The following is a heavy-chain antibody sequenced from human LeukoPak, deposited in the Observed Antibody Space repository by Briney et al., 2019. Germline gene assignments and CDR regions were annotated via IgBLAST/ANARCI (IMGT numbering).Heavy chain of an antibody. CDR1: GFTFSSYS. D-gene: IGHD3-9*01. CDR2: ISSSSSYI. J-gene: IGHJ3*02. Sequence: PGGSLRLSCAASGFTFSSYSMNWVRQAPGKGLEWVSSISSSSSYIYYADSVKGRFTISRDNAKNSLYLQMNSLRAEDTAVYYCARDLRYFDWIRVTHAFDIWGQGTMVIVSS. V-gene: IGHV3-21*01. CDR3: ARDLRYFDWIRVTHAFDI.